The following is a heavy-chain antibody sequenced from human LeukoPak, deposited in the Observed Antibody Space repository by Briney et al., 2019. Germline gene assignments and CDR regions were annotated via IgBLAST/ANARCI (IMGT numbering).Heavy chain of an antibody. V-gene: IGHV3-7*04. Sequence: GGSLRLSCAASGFTFSRYWMTWVRQAPGKCLEWVTTIKEDGSEKYYVDSVKGRFTISRDNAKNSLYLQMNSLRAEDTAVYYCARDWGYCSSTTCPLDYWGQGTLVTVSS. CDR2: IKEDGSEK. CDR1: GFTFSRYW. CDR3: ARDWGYCSSTTCPLDY. D-gene: IGHD2-2*01. J-gene: IGHJ4*02.